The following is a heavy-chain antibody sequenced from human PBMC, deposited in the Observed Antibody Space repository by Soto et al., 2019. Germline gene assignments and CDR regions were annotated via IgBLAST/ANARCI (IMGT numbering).Heavy chain of an antibody. Sequence: EAQVSESGGDLVQPGGSLRLSCAASGFSFSDYSMNWVRQAPGKGLEWVAFIDLTGTMTDYRESVKGRFTLSKDKSMKTVYLQMNNLRVEDEAIYYCTKDRVPDGIYSFDYWGQGALVIVSS. CDR2: IDLTGTMT. D-gene: IGHD2-21*01. J-gene: IGHJ4*02. V-gene: IGHV3-23*05. CDR1: GFSFSDYS. CDR3: TKDRVPDGIYSFDY.